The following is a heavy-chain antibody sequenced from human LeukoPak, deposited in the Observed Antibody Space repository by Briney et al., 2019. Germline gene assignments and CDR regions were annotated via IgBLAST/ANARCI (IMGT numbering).Heavy chain of an antibody. J-gene: IGHJ6*02. CDR1: GYTFTSYY. D-gene: IGHD2-2*01. CDR2: INPSGGST. CDR3: ARVAVVPAALTQDYYYYYGMDV. Sequence: ASVKVSCKASGYTFTSYYMHWVRQAPGQGLEWMGIINPSGGSTSYAQKFQGRVTMTGDTSTSTVYMELSSLRSEDTAVYYCARVAVVPAALTQDYYYYYGMDVWGQGTTVTVSS. V-gene: IGHV1-46*01.